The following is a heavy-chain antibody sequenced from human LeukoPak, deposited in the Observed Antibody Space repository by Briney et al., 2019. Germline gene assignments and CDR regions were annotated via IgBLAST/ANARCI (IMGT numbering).Heavy chain of an antibody. Sequence: GASVKVSCKASGHTFTNYAITWVRQAPGQGLEWMGGIIPIFGTANYAQKFQGRVTITADKSTSTAYMELSSLRSEDTAVYYCATTGELRYFDWSLYHWGQGTLVTVSS. V-gene: IGHV1-69*06. J-gene: IGHJ4*02. CDR3: ATTGELRYFDWSLYH. CDR2: IIPIFGTA. D-gene: IGHD3-9*01. CDR1: GHTFTNYA.